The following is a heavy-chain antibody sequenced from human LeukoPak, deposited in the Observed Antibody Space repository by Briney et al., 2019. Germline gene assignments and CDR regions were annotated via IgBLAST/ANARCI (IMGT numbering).Heavy chain of an antibody. CDR1: GYTFTSYG. CDR3: ARDIRGYYYGSGSQAWYFDL. CDR2: ISAYNGNT. V-gene: IGHV1-18*01. D-gene: IGHD3-10*01. Sequence: GASVKVSCKASGYTFTSYGISWVRQAPGQGLEWMGLISAYNGNTNDAQKLQGRVTMTTDTSTRTAYMELRSLRSDDTAVYYCARDIRGYYYGSGSQAWYFDLWGRGTLVTVSS. J-gene: IGHJ2*01.